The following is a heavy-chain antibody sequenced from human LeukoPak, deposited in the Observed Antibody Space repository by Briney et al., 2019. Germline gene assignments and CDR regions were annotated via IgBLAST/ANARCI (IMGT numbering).Heavy chain of an antibody. D-gene: IGHD1-26*01. CDR3: AGSKWELSAFDI. J-gene: IGHJ3*02. CDR2: ISYDGSNK. V-gene: IGHV3-30-3*01. CDR1: GFTFSSYA. Sequence: GGSLRLSCAASGFTFSSYAMHWVRQAPGKGLEWAAVISYDGSNKYYADSVKGRFTISRDNSRNTLYLQMNSLRAEDTAVYYCAGSKWELSAFDIWGQGTMVTVSS.